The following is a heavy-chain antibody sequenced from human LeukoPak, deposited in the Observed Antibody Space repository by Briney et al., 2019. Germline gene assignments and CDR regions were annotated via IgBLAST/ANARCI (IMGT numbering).Heavy chain of an antibody. CDR3: ARGGGYSGYLGGNWFDP. J-gene: IGHJ5*02. V-gene: IGHV1-8*01. CDR2: MNPNSGNT. CDR1: GYTFTSYD. D-gene: IGHD5-12*01. Sequence: ASVKVPCKASGYTFTSYDINWVRQATGQGLEWMGWMNPNSGNTGYAHKFQGRVTMTRNTSISTAYMELSSLRSEDTAVYYCARGGGYSGYLGGNWFDPWGQGTLVTVSS.